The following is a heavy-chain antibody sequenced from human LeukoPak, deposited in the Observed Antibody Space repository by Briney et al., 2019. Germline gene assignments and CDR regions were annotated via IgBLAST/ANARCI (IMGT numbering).Heavy chain of an antibody. CDR3: ARGSMVRGAPYGMDV. Sequence: SVKVSCKASGGTFSSYAISWVRQAPGQGLEWMGGIIPIFGTANYAQKFQGGVTITADESTSTAYMELSSLRSEDTAVYYCARGSMVRGAPYGMDVWGQGTTVTVSS. D-gene: IGHD3-10*01. J-gene: IGHJ6*02. CDR2: IIPIFGTA. V-gene: IGHV1-69*01. CDR1: GGTFSSYA.